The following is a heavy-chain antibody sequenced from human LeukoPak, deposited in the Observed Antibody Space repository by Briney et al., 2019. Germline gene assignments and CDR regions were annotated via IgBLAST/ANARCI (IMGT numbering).Heavy chain of an antibody. CDR1: GSTFSSYG. CDR3: ARDLHYYVAMDV. CDR2: IRGGGGRT. V-gene: IGHV3-23*01. Sequence: GGSLRLSCAASGSTFSSYGTRWVRQAPGKGLGWVSGIRGGGGRTNYADSVKGRFTISRDNSKSMLFLQLNSLRAEDTALYYCARDLHYYVAMDVWGQGTTVTVSS. D-gene: IGHD3-10*02. J-gene: IGHJ6*02.